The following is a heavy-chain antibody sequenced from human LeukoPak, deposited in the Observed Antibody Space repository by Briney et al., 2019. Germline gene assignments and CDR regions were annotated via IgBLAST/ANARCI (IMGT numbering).Heavy chain of an antibody. Sequence: GGSLRLSCAASGFTVSSNSLSWVRQAPGKGLEWVSVFYSGGSTYYADSVKGRFTISRDSSKSTLYLQMNSLRAEDTAVYYCARSITTAANAFDLWGQGTMVTVSS. D-gene: IGHD6-13*01. CDR3: ARSITTAANAFDL. CDR1: GFTVSSNS. V-gene: IGHV3-66*01. CDR2: FYSGGST. J-gene: IGHJ3*01.